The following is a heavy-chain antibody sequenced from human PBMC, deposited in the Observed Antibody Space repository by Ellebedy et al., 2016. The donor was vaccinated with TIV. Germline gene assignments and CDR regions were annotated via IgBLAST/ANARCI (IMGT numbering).Heavy chain of an antibody. V-gene: IGHV3-30*02. D-gene: IGHD2-15*01. J-gene: IGHJ4*02. Sequence: GESLKISXAASGFTFSSYGMHWVRQAPGKGLEWVAVIWYDGSNKYYADSVKGRFTISRDNSKNTLYLQMNSLRAEDTAVYYCAKDGSVVADYFDYWGQGTLVTVSS. CDR1: GFTFSSYG. CDR2: IWYDGSNK. CDR3: AKDGSVVADYFDY.